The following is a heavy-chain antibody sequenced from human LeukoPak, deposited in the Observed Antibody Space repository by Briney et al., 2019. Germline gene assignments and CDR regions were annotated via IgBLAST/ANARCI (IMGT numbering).Heavy chain of an antibody. V-gene: IGHV1-2*02. CDR2: INPNSGGT. CDR3: ARDLVVAATSSVDY. Sequence: ASVKVSCKASGYTFTSYGINWVRQATGQGLEWMGWINPNSGGTNYAQKFQGRVTMTRDTSISTAYMELSRLRSDDTAVYYCARDLVVAATSSVDYWGQGTLVTVSS. J-gene: IGHJ4*02. CDR1: GYTFTSYG. D-gene: IGHD2-15*01.